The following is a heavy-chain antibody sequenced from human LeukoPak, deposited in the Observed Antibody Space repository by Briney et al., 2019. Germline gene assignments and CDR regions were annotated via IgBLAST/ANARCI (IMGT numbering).Heavy chain of an antibody. CDR1: GFTFSSYW. D-gene: IGHD3-10*01. CDR2: IKTDGSST. J-gene: IGHJ4*02. CDR3: ARDQYYGSGSYAIDY. Sequence: GGSLRLSCAASGFTFSSYWMHWVRQAPGKGLVWVSRIKTDGSSTSYAGSVKGRFTISRDNAKNTLYLQMNSLRAEDTAIYYCARDQYYGSGSYAIDYWGQGTLVTVSS. V-gene: IGHV3-74*01.